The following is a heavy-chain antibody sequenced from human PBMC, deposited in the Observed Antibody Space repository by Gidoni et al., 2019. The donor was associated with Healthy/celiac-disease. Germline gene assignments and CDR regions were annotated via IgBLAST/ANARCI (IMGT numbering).Heavy chain of an antibody. CDR2: ISYDGSNK. Sequence: QVQLVESGGGVVQPGRSLRLSCAASGFTFSSYGMHWVRQAPGKGLEWVAVISYDGSNKYYADSVKGRFTISRDNSKNTLYLQMNSLRAEDTAVYYCAKDQRRVGASFHYGMDVWGQGTTVTVS. J-gene: IGHJ6*02. CDR1: GFTFSSYG. CDR3: AKDQRRVGASFHYGMDV. V-gene: IGHV3-30*18. D-gene: IGHD1-26*01.